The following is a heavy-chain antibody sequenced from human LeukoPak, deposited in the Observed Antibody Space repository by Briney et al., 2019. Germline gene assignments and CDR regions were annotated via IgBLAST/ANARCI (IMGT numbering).Heavy chain of an antibody. CDR1: GYTFTGYY. D-gene: IGHD3-3*01. V-gene: IGHV1-2*02. CDR3: ARDVRYFDFWSGYYIFDP. J-gene: IGHJ5*02. Sequence: ASVKVSCKASGYTFTGYYMHRVRQAPGQGLEWMGWINPNSGGTNYAQKFQGRVTMTRDTSISTAYMELSRLRSDDTAVYYCARDVRYFDFWSGYYIFDPWGQGTLVTVSS. CDR2: INPNSGGT.